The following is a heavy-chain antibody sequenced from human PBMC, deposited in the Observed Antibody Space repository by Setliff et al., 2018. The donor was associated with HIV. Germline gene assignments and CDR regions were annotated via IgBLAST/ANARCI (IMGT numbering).Heavy chain of an antibody. CDR1: GGSISSGSYY. CDR2: IYTSGST. CDR3: ARGPGWPNWFDP. D-gene: IGHD6-19*01. V-gene: IGHV4-61*09. Sequence: TLSLTCTVSGGSISSGSYYWSWIRQPAGKGLEWIGHIYTSGSTNYNPSLKSRVTISVDTSKNQFSLKLSSVTAADTAVYYCARGPGWPNWFDPWGQGTRVTVSS. J-gene: IGHJ5*02.